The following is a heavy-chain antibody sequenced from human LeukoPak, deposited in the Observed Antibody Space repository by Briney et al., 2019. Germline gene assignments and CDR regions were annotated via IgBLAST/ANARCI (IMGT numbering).Heavy chain of an antibody. D-gene: IGHD6-19*01. J-gene: IGHJ4*02. CDR1: GFTFSSYE. Sequence: GGSLRLSCAASGFTFSSYEMNWVRQAPGKGLEWVSYISSSGSTIYYADSVKGRFTISRDNAKNSLYLQLNSLRAEDTAVYYCARDGSGWYHYFDYWGQGTLVTVSS. V-gene: IGHV3-48*03. CDR3: ARDGSGWYHYFDY. CDR2: ISSSGSTI.